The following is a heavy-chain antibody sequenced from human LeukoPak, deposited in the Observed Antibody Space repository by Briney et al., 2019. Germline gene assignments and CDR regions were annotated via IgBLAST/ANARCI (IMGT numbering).Heavy chain of an antibody. D-gene: IGHD6-19*01. CDR3: ARDDRLAVAPNWYFDL. J-gene: IGHJ2*01. Sequence: GASVKVSCKASGYTFTGYYIHWVRQAPGQGLEWMGWINPNSGGTNYAQKFQGRVTMTRDTSISTAYMELSRLRSDDTAVYYCARDDRLAVAPNWYFDLWGRGTLVTVSS. CDR1: GYTFTGYY. CDR2: INPNSGGT. V-gene: IGHV1-2*02.